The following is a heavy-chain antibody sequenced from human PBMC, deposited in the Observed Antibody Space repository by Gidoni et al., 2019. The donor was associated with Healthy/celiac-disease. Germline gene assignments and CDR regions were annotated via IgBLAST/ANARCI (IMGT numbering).Heavy chain of an antibody. CDR2: INPNSGGT. V-gene: IGHV1-2*02. Sequence: QVQLVQSGAEVKKPGASVKVSCKASGYTFTGYYIHWVRQAPGQGLEWMGWINPNSGGTNYAQKFQGRVTMTRDTSISTAYMELSRLRSDDTAVYYCARDDSSGWFPGYYYGMDVWGQGTTVTVSS. D-gene: IGHD6-19*01. J-gene: IGHJ6*02. CDR3: ARDDSSGWFPGYYYGMDV. CDR1: GYTFTGYY.